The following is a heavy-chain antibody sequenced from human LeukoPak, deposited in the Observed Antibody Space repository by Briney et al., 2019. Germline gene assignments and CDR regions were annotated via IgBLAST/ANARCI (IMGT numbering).Heavy chain of an antibody. CDR3: ARASNGLQELDY. CDR1: GYTFISYG. CDR2: ISAYNGNT. Sequence: GASVRVSCKASGYTFISYGISWVRQAPGEGLEWMGWISAYNGNTNYAQKLQGRVTMTTDTSTSTAYMELRSLRSDDTAVYYCARASNGLQELDYWGQGTLVTVSS. D-gene: IGHD6-19*01. V-gene: IGHV1-18*01. J-gene: IGHJ4*02.